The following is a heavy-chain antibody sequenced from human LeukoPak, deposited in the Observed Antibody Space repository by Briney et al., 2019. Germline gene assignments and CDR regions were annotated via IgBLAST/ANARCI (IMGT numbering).Heavy chain of an antibody. J-gene: IGHJ6*03. V-gene: IGHV4-59*01. CDR1: GVSISSYY. CDR2: IYYIGST. Sequence: SETLSLTCTVSGVSISSYYWSWIRQPPGKGLEWIGYIYYIGSTNYNPSLKSRVTISADTSKNQFSLKLSSATAADTAVYYCARQETSFYYYYMDVWGKGTTVTVSS. CDR3: ARQETSFYYYYMDV.